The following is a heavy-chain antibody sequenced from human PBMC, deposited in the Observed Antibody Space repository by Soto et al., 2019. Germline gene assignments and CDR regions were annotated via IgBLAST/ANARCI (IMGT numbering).Heavy chain of an antibody. Sequence: SETLSLTCTVSGGSISSGDYYWSWIRQPPGKGLEWIGYIYYSGSTNYNPSLKSRVTISVDTSKNQFSLKLSSVTAADTAVYYCARAGPMVLRYYYYYMDVWGKGTTVTVSS. CDR2: IYYSGST. CDR3: ARAGPMVLRYYYYYMDV. D-gene: IGHD6-13*01. V-gene: IGHV4-30-4*01. J-gene: IGHJ6*03. CDR1: GGSISSGDYY.